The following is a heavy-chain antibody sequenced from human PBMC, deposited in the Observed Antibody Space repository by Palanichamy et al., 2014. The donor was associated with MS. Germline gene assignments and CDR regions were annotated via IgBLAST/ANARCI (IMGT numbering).Heavy chain of an antibody. D-gene: IGHD3-10*01. CDR1: GYTFSSYW. V-gene: IGHV3-7*04. CDR2: IKPDGSEK. J-gene: IGHJ6*02. Sequence: DVQLVESGGGLVPPGGSLRLSCAASGYTFSSYWMSWVRQAPGKGLEWVANIKPDGSEKYYVDSVKGRVTISRDNAKNSLFLQMNSPRGEDTAVYYCTRGLVVRGIVYYGMDVWGQGTTVTVSS. CDR3: TRGLVVRGIVYYGMDV.